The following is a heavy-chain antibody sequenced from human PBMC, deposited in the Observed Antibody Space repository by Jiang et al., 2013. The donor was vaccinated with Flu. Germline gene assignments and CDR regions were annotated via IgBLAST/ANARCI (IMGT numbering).Heavy chain of an antibody. D-gene: IGHD2-15*01. CDR1: GGSFSGYY. CDR2: INHSGST. CDR3: ARGTWDIVVVVAAANWFDP. V-gene: IGHV4-34*01. J-gene: IGHJ5*02. Sequence: LKPSETLSLTCAVYGGSFSGYYWSWIRQPPGKGLEWIGEINHSGSTNYNPSLKSRVTISVDTSKNQFSLKLSSVTAADTAVYYCARGTWDIVVVVAAANWFDPWGQGTLVTVSS.